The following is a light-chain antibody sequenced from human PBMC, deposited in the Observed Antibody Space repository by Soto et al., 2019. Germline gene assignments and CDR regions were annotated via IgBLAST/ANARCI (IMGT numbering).Light chain of an antibody. J-gene: IGLJ3*02. CDR1: SSDIADYRY. CDR3: SSYAGRAL. V-gene: IGLV2-8*01. CDR2: EID. Sequence: QAVVTQPPSASGSPGQSVTISCTGTSSDIADYRYVAWYQQHPGRVPKLLIYEIDKRPSGVPDRFSGSKSGNTASLTVSGLQADDEADYYCSSYAGRALFGGGTKLTVL.